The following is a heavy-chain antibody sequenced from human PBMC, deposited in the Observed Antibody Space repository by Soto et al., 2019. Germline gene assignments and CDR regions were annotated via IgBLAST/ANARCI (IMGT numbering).Heavy chain of an antibody. CDR2: IYYSGST. Sequence: FETLSLTCTVSGGSIISYYWSWILQPPGKGLEWIGYIYYSGSTNYNPSLKSRVTISVDTSKNQFSLKLSSVTAADTAVYYCARGPYYDILTGYYNPYYMDVWGKGTTVTVSS. CDR3: ARGPYYDILTGYYNPYYMDV. V-gene: IGHV4-59*01. D-gene: IGHD3-9*01. J-gene: IGHJ6*03. CDR1: GGSIISYY.